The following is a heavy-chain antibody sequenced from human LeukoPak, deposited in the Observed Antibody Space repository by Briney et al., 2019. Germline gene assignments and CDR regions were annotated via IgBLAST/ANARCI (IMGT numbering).Heavy chain of an antibody. V-gene: IGHV3-74*01. Sequence: GGSLRLSCAASGFTFSSYEMNWVRQAPGKGLVWVSRILSDGSSANYADSVKGRFTISRDNAKNTLYLQMNSLRAEDTAVYYCVRGYCAVISCYFSSSYNWFDPWGQGTLVTVSS. CDR1: GFTFSSYE. J-gene: IGHJ5*02. CDR3: VRGYCAVISCYFSSSYNWFDP. D-gene: IGHD2-2*01. CDR2: ILSDGSSA.